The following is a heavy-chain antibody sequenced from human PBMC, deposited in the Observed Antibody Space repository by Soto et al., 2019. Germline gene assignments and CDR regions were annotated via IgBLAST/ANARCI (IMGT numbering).Heavy chain of an antibody. D-gene: IGHD1-1*01. J-gene: IGHJ4*02. Sequence: EVQVVASGGDLVEPGGSLRLSCVTSGFMFSSAWMSWVRQAPGKGLEWVARIKSTKDGGARDYAAPVNGRFSISRDDSKSTVYLQMNSLRVEDTALYYCVEGWNDFWGQGTLVTVSS. V-gene: IGHV3-15*01. CDR1: GFMFSSAW. CDR2: IKSTKDGGAR. CDR3: VEGWNDF.